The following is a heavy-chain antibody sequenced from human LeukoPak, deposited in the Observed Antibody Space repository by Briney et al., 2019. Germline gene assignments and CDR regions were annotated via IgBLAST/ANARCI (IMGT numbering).Heavy chain of an antibody. CDR2: MNPNSGNT. CDR3: AAKGIAAAAIDY. D-gene: IGHD6-13*01. J-gene: IGHJ4*02. CDR1: GYTFTSYG. V-gene: IGHV1-8*01. Sequence: ASVKVSCKACGYTFTSYGINWVRQATGQGFEWMGWMNPNSGNTGYSQNFQGRVTMTRNTSISTAYMELNSLRSEDSAVYYCAAKGIAAAAIDYWGQGTLVTVSS.